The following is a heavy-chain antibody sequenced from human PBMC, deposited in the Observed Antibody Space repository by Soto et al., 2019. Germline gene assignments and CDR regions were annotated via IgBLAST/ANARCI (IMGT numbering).Heavy chain of an antibody. J-gene: IGHJ4*02. D-gene: IGHD3-22*01. V-gene: IGHV4-59*01. CDR2: ISYSGST. CDR3: VRGFYDSGGYSAPFDS. Sequence: QVQLQESGPGLVKPSETLSLTCTVSGVSISNFYWSWIRQPPGKGLEWIGYISYSGSTNYNPSLKSRVTISVDTSKNQFSLQLRSVTAADTAVYYCVRGFYDSGGYSAPFDSWGQGTLVTVSS. CDR1: GVSISNFY.